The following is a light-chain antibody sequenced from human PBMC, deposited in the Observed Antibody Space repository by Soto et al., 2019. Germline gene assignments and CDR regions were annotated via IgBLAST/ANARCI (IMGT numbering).Light chain of an antibody. CDR1: QGISSY. J-gene: IGKJ4*01. CDR2: AAS. Sequence: AIRMTQSPSSLSASTGDRVTITCRASQGISSYLAWYQQKPGKAPKLLIYAASTLQSGVPSRFSGSGSGTEFTLTISSLQPEDFATYYCQQLNGYPLTFGGGTKVDIK. V-gene: IGKV1-8*01. CDR3: QQLNGYPLT.